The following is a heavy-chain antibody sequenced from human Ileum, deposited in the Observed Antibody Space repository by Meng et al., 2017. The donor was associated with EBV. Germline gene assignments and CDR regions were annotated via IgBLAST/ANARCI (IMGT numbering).Heavy chain of an antibody. V-gene: IGHV3-15*01. CDR3: EGWRY. Sequence: VQLVESGGGLVKPGGSLRLSCAASGFTFSNAWMTWVRQAPGKGLEWVGRIKSTTDGGTTDYAAPVKGRFTISRDDSKNTLFLQMDSLKTEDTAVYYCEGWRYWGQGTLVTVSS. CDR2: IKSTTDGGTT. CDR1: GFTFSNAW. D-gene: IGHD2-15*01. J-gene: IGHJ4*02.